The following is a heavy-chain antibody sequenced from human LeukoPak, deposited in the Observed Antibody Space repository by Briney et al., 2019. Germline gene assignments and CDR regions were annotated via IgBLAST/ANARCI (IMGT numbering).Heavy chain of an antibody. Sequence: GGSLRLSCAASGFTFSNYNMNWVRQAPGKGLEWVSYISSGSTTIYYADSVKGRFTISRDSAKNSLYLQMNSLRAEDTAVYYCARDDYYDSSGYYYSSDYWGQGTLVTVSS. V-gene: IGHV3-48*01. CDR3: ARDDYYDSSGYYYSSDY. CDR1: GFTFSNYN. D-gene: IGHD3-22*01. J-gene: IGHJ4*02. CDR2: ISSGSTTI.